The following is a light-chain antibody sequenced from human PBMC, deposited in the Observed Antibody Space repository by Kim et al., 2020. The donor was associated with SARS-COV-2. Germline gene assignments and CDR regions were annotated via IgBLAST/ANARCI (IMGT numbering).Light chain of an antibody. CDR3: TSYRADSTVV. CDR1: SSNIGSNKY. V-gene: IGLV2-14*03. Sequence: QSITLSCTGSSSNIGSNKYVSWYQQHPGKVPKVMIYDVNNRPAGVSNRCSGSKSGNTASLTISGLRAEDEADYYCTSYRADSTVVFGGGTQLTVL. CDR2: DVN. J-gene: IGLJ3*02.